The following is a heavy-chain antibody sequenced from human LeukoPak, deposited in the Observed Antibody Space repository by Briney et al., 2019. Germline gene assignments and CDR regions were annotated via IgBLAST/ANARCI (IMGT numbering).Heavy chain of an antibody. V-gene: IGHV7-4-1*02. D-gene: IGHD3-22*01. J-gene: IGHJ4*02. CDR3: AREEYYDSSAPTNFDY. CDR2: INTNTGNP. CDR1: GYTFTNYA. Sequence: ASVKVSCKASGYTFTNYAMNWVRQAPGQGLEWMGWINTNTGNPTYAQGFTGRFVFSLDTSVTTAYLQISSLKAEDTAVYYWAREEYYDSSAPTNFDYWGQGTLVTVSS.